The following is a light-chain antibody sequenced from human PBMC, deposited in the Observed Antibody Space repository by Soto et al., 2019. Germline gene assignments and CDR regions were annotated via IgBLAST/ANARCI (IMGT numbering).Light chain of an antibody. J-gene: IGLJ1*01. CDR3: AAWDDSLNGHV. V-gene: IGLV1-44*01. CDR2: TTN. Sequence: QSVLTQPHSASGTPGQRVTISCSGSSSNIGTSSVHWFQQLPGTAPKLLISTTNQRPSGVPERFPGSKSGTSASLAISGLQSEDEADYYCAAWDDSLNGHVFGTRTKV. CDR1: SSNIGTSS.